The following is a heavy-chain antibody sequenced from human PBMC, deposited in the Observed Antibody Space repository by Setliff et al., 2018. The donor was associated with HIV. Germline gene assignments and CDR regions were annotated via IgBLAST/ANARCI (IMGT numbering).Heavy chain of an antibody. CDR2: TYFRGGT. Sequence: LSLTCTVSGVSISSTNSYWGWIRQPPGKGLEWIGSTYFRGGTYNNPSLENRFSISIDTSENQISLKLYSVTAADTAIYYCGRHRVAARPSYFDLWGQGTRVTVSS. CDR1: GVSISSTNSY. V-gene: IGHV4-39*01. CDR3: GRHRVAARPSYFDL. D-gene: IGHD6-6*01. J-gene: IGHJ4*02.